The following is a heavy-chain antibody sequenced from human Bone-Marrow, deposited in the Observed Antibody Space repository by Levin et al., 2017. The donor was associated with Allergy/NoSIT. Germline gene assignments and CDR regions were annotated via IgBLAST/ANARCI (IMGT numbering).Heavy chain of an antibody. V-gene: IGHV3-9*01. CDR3: VRKPLIRDCFDF. CDR2: ITWNSGLI. J-gene: IGHJ4*02. D-gene: IGHD1-14*01. CDR1: GFTFDDYD. Sequence: SLKISCVASGFTFDDYDMHWVRQAPGKGLEWVSGITWNSGLIKYADSVKGRFTISRDNAKNSLFLQMRSLKAEDTALYYCVRKPLIRDCFDFWGQGTPVTVSS.